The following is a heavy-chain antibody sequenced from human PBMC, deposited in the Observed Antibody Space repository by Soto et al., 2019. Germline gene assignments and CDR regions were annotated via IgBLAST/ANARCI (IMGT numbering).Heavy chain of an antibody. Sequence: GVSLRLSCAASGFTVSSNYMSWVRQAPGKGLEWVSVIYSGGSTYYADSVKGRFTISRDNSKNTLYLQMNSLRAEDTAVYYCARDSRADGMDVWGQGTTVTVSS. CDR3: ARDSRADGMDV. CDR1: GFTVSSNY. CDR2: IYSGGST. V-gene: IGHV3-53*01. J-gene: IGHJ6*02. D-gene: IGHD1-26*01.